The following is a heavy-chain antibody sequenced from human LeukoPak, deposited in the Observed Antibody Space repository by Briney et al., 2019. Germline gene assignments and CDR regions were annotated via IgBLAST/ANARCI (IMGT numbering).Heavy chain of an antibody. CDR1: GGSISSYY. Sequence: PSETLSLTCTVSGGSISSYYWSWIRQPPGKGLEWIGYIYYSGSTNYNPSLKSRVTISVDTSKNQFSLKLSSVTAADTAVYYCARAVVVAAMSTFDYWGQGTLVTVSS. V-gene: IGHV4-59*01. D-gene: IGHD2-15*01. CDR2: IYYSGST. J-gene: IGHJ4*02. CDR3: ARAVVVAAMSTFDY.